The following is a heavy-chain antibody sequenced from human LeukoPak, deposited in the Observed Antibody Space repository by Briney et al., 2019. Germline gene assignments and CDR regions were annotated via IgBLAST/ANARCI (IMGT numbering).Heavy chain of an antibody. CDR2: ISASGHAT. CDR3: AKWPEGATPRFHH. V-gene: IGHV3-23*01. Sequence: GGSLRLSCAASGFTFSSYAMSWVRQAPGKGLEAPGKGLEWVSTISASGHATYYPDSVRGRFTISRDNSKSTLHLQMDSLRAEDSALYYCAKWPEGATPRFHHWGQGTLVTVSS. D-gene: IGHD1-26*01. CDR1: GFTFSSYA. J-gene: IGHJ4*02.